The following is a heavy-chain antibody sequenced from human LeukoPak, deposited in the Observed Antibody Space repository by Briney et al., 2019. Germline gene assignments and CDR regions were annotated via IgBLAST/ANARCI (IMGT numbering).Heavy chain of an antibody. D-gene: IGHD4-17*01. CDR3: AKDFHDYGDLGYLDY. V-gene: IGHV3-30*02. J-gene: IGHJ4*02. CDR1: GFTFSSYG. Sequence: PGGSLRLSCAASGFTFSSYGMHWVRQAPGKGLEWVAVIWYDGSNKYYADSVKGRFTISRDNSKNTLYLQMNSLRAEDTAVYYCAKDFHDYGDLGYLDYWGQGTLVTVSS. CDR2: IWYDGSNK.